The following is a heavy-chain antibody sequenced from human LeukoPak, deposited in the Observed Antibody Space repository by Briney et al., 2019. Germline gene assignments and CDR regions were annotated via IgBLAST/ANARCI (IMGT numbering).Heavy chain of an antibody. D-gene: IGHD5-18*01. CDR1: GFTFSSYS. CDR2: ISGSGGST. Sequence: GGSLRLSCAASGFTFSSYSMNWVRQAPGKGLEWVSAISGSGGSTYYADSVKGRFTISRDNSKNTLYLQMNSLRAEDTAVYYCAKLYSYGYVGYWGQGTLVTVSS. V-gene: IGHV3-23*01. CDR3: AKLYSYGYVGY. J-gene: IGHJ4*02.